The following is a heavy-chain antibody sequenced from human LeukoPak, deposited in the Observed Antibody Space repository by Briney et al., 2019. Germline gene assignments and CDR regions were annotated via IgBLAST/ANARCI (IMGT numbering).Heavy chain of an antibody. Sequence: SETLSLTCAVYGGSFSGYYWSWIRQPPGKGLEWIGEINHSGSTNYNPSLKSRVTISVDTSKNQFSLKLSSVTAADTAVYYCAKGGIYCSGSLLPTKNYYFDYWGQGTLVTVSS. CDR1: GGSFSGYY. V-gene: IGHV4-34*01. D-gene: IGHD3-10*01. CDR2: INHSGST. CDR3: AKGGIYCSGSLLPTKNYYFDY. J-gene: IGHJ4*02.